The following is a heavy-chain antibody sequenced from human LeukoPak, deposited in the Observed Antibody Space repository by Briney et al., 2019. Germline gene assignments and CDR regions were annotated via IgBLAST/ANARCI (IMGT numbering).Heavy chain of an antibody. CDR2: IRYDGSNK. Sequence: PGGSLRLSCAASGFTFSSYGMHWVRQAPGKGLEWVAFIRYDGSNKYYADSVKGRFTISRDNSKNTLYLQMNSLRAEDTAVYYCAKDKGYSSSWYTSDYWGQGTLVTVFS. CDR1: GFTFSSYG. CDR3: AKDKGYSSSWYTSDY. J-gene: IGHJ4*02. D-gene: IGHD6-13*01. V-gene: IGHV3-30*02.